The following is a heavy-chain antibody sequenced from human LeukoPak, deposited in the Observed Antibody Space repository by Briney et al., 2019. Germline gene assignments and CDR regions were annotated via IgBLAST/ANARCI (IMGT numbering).Heavy chain of an antibody. CDR2: IYYSGST. D-gene: IGHD6-13*01. J-gene: IGHJ4*02. CDR1: GGSISSSSYY. V-gene: IGHV4-39*07. Sequence: KPSETLSLTCTVSGGSISSSSYYWGWIRQPPGKGLEWIGSIYYSGSTYYNPSLKSRVTISVDTSKNQFSLKLSSVTAADTAVYYCARYSSSWPTEDDYWGQGTLVTVSS. CDR3: ARYSSSWPTEDDY.